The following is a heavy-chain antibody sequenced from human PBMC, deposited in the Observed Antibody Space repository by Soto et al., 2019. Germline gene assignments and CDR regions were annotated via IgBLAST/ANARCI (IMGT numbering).Heavy chain of an antibody. V-gene: IGHV3-23*01. CDR1: GFTFSNYA. CDR2: ISGSGGST. Sequence: GGSLRLSCAASGFTFSNYAMTWVRQAPGKGLEWVSAISGSGGSTYYADSVKGRFTISRDNSKNTLYLQMNSLRAEDTAVYYCAKKIGAYDFWSGYYEAAFDYWGQGTLVTVSS. CDR3: AKKIGAYDFWSGYYEAAFDY. J-gene: IGHJ4*02. D-gene: IGHD3-3*01.